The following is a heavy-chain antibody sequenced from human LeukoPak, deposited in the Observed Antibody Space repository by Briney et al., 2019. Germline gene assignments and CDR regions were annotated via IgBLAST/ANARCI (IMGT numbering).Heavy chain of an antibody. D-gene: IGHD6-13*01. Sequence: ASVKVSCKASGYTFTGYYMHWVRQAPGQGLEWMGWINPNSGGTNYAQKFQGRVTTTRDTSISTAYMELSRLRSDDTAVYYCARDRISGSSSWLHYYYGMDVWGQGTTVTVSS. CDR2: INPNSGGT. CDR3: ARDRISGSSSWLHYYYGMDV. V-gene: IGHV1-2*02. CDR1: GYTFTGYY. J-gene: IGHJ6*02.